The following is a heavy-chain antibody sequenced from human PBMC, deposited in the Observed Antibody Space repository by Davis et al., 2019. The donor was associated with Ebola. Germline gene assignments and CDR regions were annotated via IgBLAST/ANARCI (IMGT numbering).Heavy chain of an antibody. CDR1: GFTFSGSA. CDR3: ARDDDYVWGSYFDY. V-gene: IGHV3-73*01. CDR2: IRSKANSYAT. D-gene: IGHD3-16*01. Sequence: GGSLRLSCAASGFTFSGSAMHWVRQASGKGLEWVGRIRSKANSYATAYAASVKGRFTISRDDSKNTAYLQMNSLKTEDTAVYYCARDDDYVWGSYFDYWGQGTLVTVSS. J-gene: IGHJ4*02.